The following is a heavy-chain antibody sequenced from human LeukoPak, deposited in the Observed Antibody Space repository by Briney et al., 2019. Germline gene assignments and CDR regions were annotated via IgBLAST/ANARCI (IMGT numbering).Heavy chain of an antibody. D-gene: IGHD2-2*01. V-gene: IGHV4-61*02. J-gene: IGHJ3*02. CDR3: ARAGGLNLCSSTSCYPDDAFDI. CDR1: GGSISSGSYY. Sequence: PSETLSLTCTVSGGSISSGSYYWSWIRQPAGKGLEWIGRIYTSGSTNYNPSLKSRVTISVDTSKNQFSLKLSSVTAADTAVYYCARAGGLNLCSSTSCYPDDAFDIWGQGTMVTVSS. CDR2: IYTSGST.